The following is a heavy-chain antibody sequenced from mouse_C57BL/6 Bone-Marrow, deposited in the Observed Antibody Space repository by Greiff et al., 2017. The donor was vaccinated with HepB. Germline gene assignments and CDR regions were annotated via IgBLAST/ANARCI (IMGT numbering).Heavy chain of an antibody. CDR2: IFPGSGST. D-gene: IGHD2-2*01. CDR1: GYPFTDYY. V-gene: IGHV1-75*01. Sequence: QVQLQQSGPALVKPGASVKISCKASGYPFTDYYINWVKQRPGQGLEWIGWIFPGSGSTYYNEKFKGKATLTVDKSSSTAYMLLSSLTSEDSAVYFCAREVGVTPDYYAMDYWGQGTSVTVSS. J-gene: IGHJ4*01. CDR3: AREVGVTPDYYAMDY.